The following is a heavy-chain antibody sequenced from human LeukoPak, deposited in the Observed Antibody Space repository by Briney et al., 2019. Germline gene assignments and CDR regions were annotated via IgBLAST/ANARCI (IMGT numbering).Heavy chain of an antibody. CDR3: ARRPHSGDYLYYFDY. D-gene: IGHD3-22*01. CDR2: IYPGDSDT. CDR1: GYRFSNYW. Sequence: GESLKISCKGSGYRFSNYWIGWVRQMPGKGLEWMGIIYPGDSDTRYSPSFQGQVTISADKSISTAYLQWSSLKASDIAMYYCARRPHSGDYLYYFDYWGQGTLVAVSS. V-gene: IGHV5-51*01. J-gene: IGHJ4*02.